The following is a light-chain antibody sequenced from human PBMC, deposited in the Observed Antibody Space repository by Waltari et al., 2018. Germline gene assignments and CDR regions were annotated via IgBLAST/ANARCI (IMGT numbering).Light chain of an antibody. V-gene: IGLV3-25*03. CDR3: QSTENRRTYAVI. CDR1: ALTTQF. J-gene: IGLJ2*01. CDR2: KDN. Sequence: SYELTQPPSVSVSPGQTARITCSGDALTTQFVSWYRQKPGQAPLLVMYKDNERPSGIPERFSGSTSGTIVTLTISGVQAEDEADYYCQSTENRRTYAVIFGGGTKLTVL.